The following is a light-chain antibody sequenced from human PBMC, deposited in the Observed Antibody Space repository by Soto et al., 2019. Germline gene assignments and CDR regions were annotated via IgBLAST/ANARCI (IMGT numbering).Light chain of an antibody. V-gene: IGLV2-14*01. CDR3: SSYTTSATYV. Sequence: QSVLTQPASVSGSPGQSITISCTGTSSDVGAYNFVSWYQHHPGRAPKPIIYEVTIRPSGVSNRFSGSKSSNTASLTISGIQAEDESDYYCSSYTTSATYVFGSGTKLTV. J-gene: IGLJ1*01. CDR1: SSDVGAYNF. CDR2: EVT.